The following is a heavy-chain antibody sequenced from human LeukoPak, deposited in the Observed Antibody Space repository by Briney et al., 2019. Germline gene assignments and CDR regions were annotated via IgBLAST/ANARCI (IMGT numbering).Heavy chain of an antibody. CDR1: GGSFNTHY. V-gene: IGHV4-59*11. CDR3: AGQWLLQTNFDY. D-gene: IGHD3-22*01. Sequence: SKTLSLTCTVSGGSFNTHYWNWIRQPPGKGLEWIGYIYYSGNTNYNPSLKSRVTISVDTSKNEFSLKLNSVTAADTAVYYCAGQWLLQTNFDYWGQGTLVTVSS. CDR2: IYYSGNT. J-gene: IGHJ4*02.